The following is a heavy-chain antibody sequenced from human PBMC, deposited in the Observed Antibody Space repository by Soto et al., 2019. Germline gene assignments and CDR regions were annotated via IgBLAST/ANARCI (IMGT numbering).Heavy chain of an antibody. V-gene: IGHV3-23*01. CDR2: ISGSGGST. J-gene: IGHJ4*02. CDR1: GFTFSSYA. Sequence: EVQLLESGGGLVQPGGSLRPSCAASGFTFSSYAMSWVRQAPGKGLEWVSAISGSGGSTYYADSVKGRFTIARDNSKNTLYLKMNSLRAEDTAVSYCAKDLTISVVVVAASFAYWGQGTLVTVSS. CDR3: AKDLTISVVVVAASFAY. D-gene: IGHD2-15*01.